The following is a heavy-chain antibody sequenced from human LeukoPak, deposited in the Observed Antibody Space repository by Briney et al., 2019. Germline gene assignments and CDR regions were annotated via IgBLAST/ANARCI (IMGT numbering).Heavy chain of an antibody. CDR1: GYTFTSYG. J-gene: IGHJ4*02. D-gene: IGHD3-22*01. V-gene: IGHV1-18*01. CDR3: ARVTMYYYDSSGYCNY. CDR2: ISACNGNT. Sequence: ASVKVSCKASGYTFTSYGISWVRQAPGQGLEWMGWISACNGNTNYAQKLQGRVTMTTDTSTSTAYMELRSLRSDDTAVYYCARVTMYYYDSSGYCNYWGQGTLVTVSS.